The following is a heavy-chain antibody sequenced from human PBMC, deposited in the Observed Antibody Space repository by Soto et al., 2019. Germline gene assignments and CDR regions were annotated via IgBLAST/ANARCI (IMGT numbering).Heavy chain of an antibody. Sequence: EVQLLESGGNLVQPGGSLRLSCAASGFTFSSYVMSWVRQAPGKGLEWVLTISGSGASIYDADSVKGRFTISRDNSKNTVYLQMNSLRAEDTAVYYCAKDGLGSCTGGTCYGSDYWGQGTLVTVSS. D-gene: IGHD2-15*01. CDR1: GFTFSSYV. CDR2: ISGSGASI. J-gene: IGHJ4*02. V-gene: IGHV3-23*01. CDR3: AKDGLGSCTGGTCYGSDY.